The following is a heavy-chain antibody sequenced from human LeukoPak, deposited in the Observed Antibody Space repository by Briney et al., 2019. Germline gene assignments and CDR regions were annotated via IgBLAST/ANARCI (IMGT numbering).Heavy chain of an antibody. J-gene: IGHJ3*02. CDR2: LYSGGVR. CDR1: GLSVGRNY. CDR3: ARAATVTTADAFDI. Sequence: AGGSLRLSCVASGLSVGRNYMTWVRQAPGKGLEWVSVLYSGGVRYYADSVKGGFTISRDDSKNTLSLLMNNLRPDDTALYYCARAATVTTADAFDIWGQGTMVTVSS. V-gene: IGHV3-66*01. D-gene: IGHD4-11*01.